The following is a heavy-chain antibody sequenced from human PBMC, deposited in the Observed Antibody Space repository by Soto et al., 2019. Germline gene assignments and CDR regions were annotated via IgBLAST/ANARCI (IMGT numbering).Heavy chain of an antibody. V-gene: IGHV3-23*01. D-gene: IGHD3-3*01. CDR1: GLTFSSYA. CDR2: ISGSAVGT. CDR3: AKDRAYDFWSVMDV. J-gene: IGHJ6*02. Sequence: EVQLLESGGGFVRPGGSLRLSCAASGLTFSSYAMSWVRQAPGKGLEWVSAISGSAVGTYYADSVEGRFTISRDNSKNTLYLQMNSLRAEDTAVYPCAKDRAYDFWSVMDVWGQGTTVTVSS.